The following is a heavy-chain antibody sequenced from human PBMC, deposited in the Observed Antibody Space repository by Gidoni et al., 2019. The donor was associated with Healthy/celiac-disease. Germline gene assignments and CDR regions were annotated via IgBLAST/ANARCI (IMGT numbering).Heavy chain of an antibody. CDR3: AHRVNWGHEINWFDP. J-gene: IGHJ5*02. D-gene: IGHD7-27*01. Sequence: QITLKESGPTLVKPTQTLTLTCTFSGFSLSTRGVGVGWIRQPPGKALECLALIYWDDDKRYSPFSKCRLTITKDNSKNQVVLTMPNMDPVDTATYYCAHRVNWGHEINWFDPWGQGTLVTVSS. V-gene: IGHV2-5*02. CDR2: IYWDDDK. CDR1: GFSLSTRGVG.